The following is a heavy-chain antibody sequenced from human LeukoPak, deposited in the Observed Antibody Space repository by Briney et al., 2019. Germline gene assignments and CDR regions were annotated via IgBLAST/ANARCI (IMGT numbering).Heavy chain of an antibody. CDR3: ARSLRGVLPFDY. V-gene: IGHV3-48*03. J-gene: IGHJ4*02. D-gene: IGHD3-10*01. Sequence: PGGSLRLSCAASGFTFSSYEMNWVRQAPGKWLEWVSYISSSGSTIYYADSVKGRFTISRDNAKNSLYLQMNSLRAEDTAVYYCARSLRGVLPFDYWGQGTLVTVSS. CDR1: GFTFSSYE. CDR2: ISSSGSTI.